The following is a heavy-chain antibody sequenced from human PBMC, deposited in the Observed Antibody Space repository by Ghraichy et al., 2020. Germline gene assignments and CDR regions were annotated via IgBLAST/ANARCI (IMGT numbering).Heavy chain of an antibody. Sequence: GGSLRLSCAASGFSFSRSGMHWVRLAPGKGLEWVAVIWFDGNHEYYSDSVKGRFTISRDNAKNTLYLQMNSLRAEDTALYYCARDISVGATLGNWFDPWGQGTLLTVAS. CDR1: GFSFSRSG. J-gene: IGHJ5*02. D-gene: IGHD1-26*01. CDR3: ARDISVGATLGNWFDP. CDR2: IWFDGNHE. V-gene: IGHV3-33*01.